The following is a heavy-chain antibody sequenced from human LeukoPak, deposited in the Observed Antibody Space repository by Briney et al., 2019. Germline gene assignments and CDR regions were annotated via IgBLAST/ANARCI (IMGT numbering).Heavy chain of an antibody. CDR1: RFTFSSYW. Sequence: GGSLRLSCAASRFTFSSYWMSWVRQAPGKGLEWVANIKQDGSEKYYVDSVKGRFTISRDNSKNTLYLQMNSLRAEDTAVYYCAKGRYDSSGFNWAAWGQGTPVTVSS. D-gene: IGHD3-22*01. CDR3: AKGRYDSSGFNWAA. J-gene: IGHJ4*02. V-gene: IGHV3-7*03. CDR2: IKQDGSEK.